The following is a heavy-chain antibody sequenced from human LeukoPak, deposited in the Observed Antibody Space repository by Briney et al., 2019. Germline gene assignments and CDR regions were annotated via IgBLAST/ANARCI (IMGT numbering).Heavy chain of an antibody. CDR1: GFTFDDYA. D-gene: IGHD4-17*01. Sequence: GGSLRLSCAASGFTFDDYAMHWVRQAPGKGLEWVSGISWNSGSIGYADSVKGRFTISRDNAKNSLYLQMNSLRAEDTALYYCAKDRDYYGDYYFDYWGQGTLVTVSS. J-gene: IGHJ4*02. CDR3: AKDRDYYGDYYFDY. CDR2: ISWNSGSI. V-gene: IGHV3-9*01.